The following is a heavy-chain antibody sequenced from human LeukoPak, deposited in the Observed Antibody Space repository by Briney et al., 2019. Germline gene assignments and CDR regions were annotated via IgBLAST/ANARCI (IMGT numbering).Heavy chain of an antibody. V-gene: IGHV3-49*04. CDR1: GFTFGDYA. CDR2: IRSKAFGATT. D-gene: IGHD2-15*01. CDR3: TRDCSGASCYEEMDY. Sequence: GRSLRLSCKPSGFTFGDYAMSWVRQAPGKGLEWVGLIRSKAFGATTDYAASVKGRFTVSRDDSKSIAYLQMNSLKTEDTAVYYCTRDCSGASCYEEMDYWGQGTLVTVSS. J-gene: IGHJ4*02.